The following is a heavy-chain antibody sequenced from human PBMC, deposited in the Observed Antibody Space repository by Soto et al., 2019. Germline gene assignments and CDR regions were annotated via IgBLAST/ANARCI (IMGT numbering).Heavy chain of an antibody. CDR3: AKSDGEVVIAPQFDY. V-gene: IGHV3-23*01. J-gene: IGHJ4*02. D-gene: IGHD2-21*01. Sequence: GGSLRLSCAASGFTFSSYAMSWVRQAPGKGLEWVSAISGSGGSTYYADSVKGRFTISRDNSKNTLYLQMNSLRAEDTAVYYCAKSDGEVVIAPQFDYWGQGTLVTVSS. CDR2: ISGSGGST. CDR1: GFTFSSYA.